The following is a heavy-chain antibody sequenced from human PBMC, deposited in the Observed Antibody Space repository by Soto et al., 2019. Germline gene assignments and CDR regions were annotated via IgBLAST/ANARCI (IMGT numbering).Heavy chain of an antibody. CDR2: IYTSGST. Sequence: QVQLQESGPGLVKPSETLSLTCTVSGGSISSYYWSWIRQPAGKGLEWIGRIYTSGSTNYNPSLKSRVPMSVDTSKNPFALKLSYVTAADTAVYYCARDRNIRYCSGGSCYCFDPWGQGTLVTVSS. CDR3: ARDRNIRYCSGGSCYCFDP. V-gene: IGHV4-4*07. D-gene: IGHD2-15*01. CDR1: GGSISSYY. J-gene: IGHJ5*02.